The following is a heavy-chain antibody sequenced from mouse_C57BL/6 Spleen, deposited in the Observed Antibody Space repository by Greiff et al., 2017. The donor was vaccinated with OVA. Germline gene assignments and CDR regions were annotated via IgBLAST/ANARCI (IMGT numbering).Heavy chain of an antibody. CDR3: TRDRGVYYDYDGAYYAMDY. CDR1: GFTFSSYA. CDR2: ISSGGDYI. D-gene: IGHD2-4*01. Sequence: EVKLMESGEGLVKPGGSLKLSCAASGFTFSSYAMSWVRQTPEKRLEWVAYISSGGDYIYYADTVKGRFTISRDNARNTLYLQMSSLKSEDTAMYYCTRDRGVYYDYDGAYYAMDYWGQGTSVTVSS. V-gene: IGHV5-9-1*02. J-gene: IGHJ4*01.